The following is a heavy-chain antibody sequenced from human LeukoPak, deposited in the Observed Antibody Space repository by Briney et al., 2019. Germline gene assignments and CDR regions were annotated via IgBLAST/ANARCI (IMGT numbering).Heavy chain of an antibody. CDR1: GFTFSDSY. D-gene: IGHD3-10*01. J-gene: IGHJ4*02. CDR3: AKTTSLSITMGFGEYDY. Sequence: GGSLRLSCAASGFTFSDSYMSWIRQAPGKGLEWVSAISGSGGSTYYADSVKGRFTISRDNSKNTLYLQMNSLRAEDTAVYYCAKTTSLSITMGFGEYDYWGQGTLVTVSS. CDR2: ISGSGGST. V-gene: IGHV3-23*01.